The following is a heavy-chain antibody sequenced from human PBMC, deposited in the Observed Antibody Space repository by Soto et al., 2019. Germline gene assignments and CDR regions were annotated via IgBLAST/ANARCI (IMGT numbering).Heavy chain of an antibody. CDR2: ISYDGSDK. V-gene: IGHV3-30*18. Sequence: GGSLRLSCAASGFTFSSYGMHWVRQAPGKGLEWVAVISYDGSDKYYADSVKGRFTISRDNSKNTLYLQMNSLRAEDTAVYYCAKDVVVGATTGLGDYYYYYGMDVWGQGTTVTVSS. D-gene: IGHD1-26*01. J-gene: IGHJ6*02. CDR1: GFTFSSYG. CDR3: AKDVVVGATTGLGDYYYYYGMDV.